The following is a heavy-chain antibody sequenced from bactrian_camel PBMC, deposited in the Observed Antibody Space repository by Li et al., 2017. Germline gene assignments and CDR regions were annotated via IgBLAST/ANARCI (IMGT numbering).Heavy chain of an antibody. V-gene: IGHV3S40*01. D-gene: IGHD3*01. CDR3: ATSRDCYSGSWCRIRFIN. Sequence: VQLVESGGGLVQPGGSLRLSCAASGFTFSTHAMSWVRQAPGKGLEWITRIAGVGRGGDSTNYADSVRGRFTISRDNAKNTVYLQLNSLKPEDTAVYYCATSRDCYSGSWCRIRFINWGQGTQVTVS. CDR1: GFTFSTHA. CDR2: IAGVGRGGDST. J-gene: IGHJ4*01.